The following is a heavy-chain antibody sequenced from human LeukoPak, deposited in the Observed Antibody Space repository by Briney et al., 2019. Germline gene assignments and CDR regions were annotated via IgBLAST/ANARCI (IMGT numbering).Heavy chain of an antibody. CDR2: IYTSGST. CDR3: AREDWYYYDSSGYYRFDY. J-gene: IGHJ4*02. Sequence: SETLSLTCTVSGGSISSYYWSWIRQPAGKGLEWIGRIYTSGSTNSNPSLKSRVTMSVDTSKNQFSLKLSSVTAADTAVYYCAREDWYYYDSSGYYRFDYWGQGTLVTVSS. CDR1: GGSISSYY. V-gene: IGHV4-4*07. D-gene: IGHD3-22*01.